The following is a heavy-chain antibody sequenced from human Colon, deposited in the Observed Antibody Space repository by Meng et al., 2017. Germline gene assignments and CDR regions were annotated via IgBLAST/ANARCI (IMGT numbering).Heavy chain of an antibody. CDR3: ARGGYNDYDSGTYYYKGMDV. J-gene: IGHJ6*02. Sequence: QVQLVQSGAEGKKPGASVKGYCEACGDTVTNYDIKGVRQAAGQGLEWMGWMNPNSGDTGYAEKFQGRVTMTRNTSRSTAYMELSSLRSEDTAVYYCARGGYNDYDSGTYYYKGMDVWGQGTTVTVSS. CDR2: MNPNSGDT. V-gene: IGHV1-8*01. D-gene: IGHD3-10*01. CDR1: GDTVTNYD.